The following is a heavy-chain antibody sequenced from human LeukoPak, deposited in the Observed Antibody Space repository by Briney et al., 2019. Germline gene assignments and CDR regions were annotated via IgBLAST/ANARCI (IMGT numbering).Heavy chain of an antibody. D-gene: IGHD2-21*01. V-gene: IGHV1-46*01. Sequence: ASVKVSCKASGYTFTSYYMHWVRQAPGQGLEWMGIINPSGGSTSYAQKFQGRVTMTTDTSTSTAYMELRSLRSEDTAVYYCARRHVDSFDYWGQGTLVTVSS. CDR1: GYTFTSYY. J-gene: IGHJ4*02. CDR2: INPSGGST. CDR3: ARRHVDSFDY.